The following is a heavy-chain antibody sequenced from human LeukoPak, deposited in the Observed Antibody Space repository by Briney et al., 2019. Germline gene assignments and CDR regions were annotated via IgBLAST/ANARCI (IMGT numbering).Heavy chain of an antibody. CDR3: ARLGPWYDYVWGSYRSYFDY. J-gene: IGHJ4*02. Sequence: SETLSLTCAVYGGSFSGYYWSWIRQPPGKGLEWFGEINHSGSTNYNPSLKSRVTISVDTSKNQFSLKLSSVAAADTAVYYCARLGPWYDYVWGSYRSYFDYWGQGTLVTVSS. CDR2: INHSGST. D-gene: IGHD3-16*02. CDR1: GGSFSGYY. V-gene: IGHV4-34*01.